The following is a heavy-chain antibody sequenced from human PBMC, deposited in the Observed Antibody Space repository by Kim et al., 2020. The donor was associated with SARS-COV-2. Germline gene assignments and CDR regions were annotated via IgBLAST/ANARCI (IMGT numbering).Heavy chain of an antibody. J-gene: IGHJ3*02. Sequence: SETLSLTCAVYGGSFSAYYWSWIRQPPGKGLEWIGEINHSGSTNYNPSLKSRVTISVDTSKNQFSLKLSSVTAADTAVYYCARQRRQWLTRVTDAFDIWG. CDR1: GGSFSAYY. V-gene: IGHV4-34*01. D-gene: IGHD6-19*01. CDR3: ARQRRQWLTRVTDAFDI. CDR2: INHSGST.